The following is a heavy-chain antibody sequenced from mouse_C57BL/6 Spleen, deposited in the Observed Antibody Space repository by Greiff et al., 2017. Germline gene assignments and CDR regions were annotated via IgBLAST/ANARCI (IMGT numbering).Heavy chain of an antibody. Sequence: VQLQQSVAELVRPGASVKLSCTASGFNIKNTYMHWVKQRPEQGLEWIGRIDPANGNTKYAPKFQGKATITADTSSNTAYLQLSSLSSEDTAIYYGTKRGSTHDWYLDVWGKGTTVTVSS. CDR1: GFNIKNTY. CDR3: TKRGSTHDWYLDV. D-gene: IGHD4-1*02. CDR2: IDPANGNT. J-gene: IGHJ1*03. V-gene: IGHV14-3*01.